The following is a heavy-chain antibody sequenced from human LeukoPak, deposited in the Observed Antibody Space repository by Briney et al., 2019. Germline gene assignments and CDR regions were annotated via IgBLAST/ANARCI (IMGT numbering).Heavy chain of an antibody. CDR1: GYSITSGHY. J-gene: IGHJ4*02. Sequence: SETLSLTCTVSGYSITSGHYWGWIRQPPGKGLEWIGSLYEGETTYYNPSLKTRLTISLDTSKNQFSLRLSSVTAADTAVYYCGSNWSDSDYWGQGILVTVSS. CDR2: LYEGETT. V-gene: IGHV4-38-2*02. D-gene: IGHD1-1*01. CDR3: GSNWSDSDY.